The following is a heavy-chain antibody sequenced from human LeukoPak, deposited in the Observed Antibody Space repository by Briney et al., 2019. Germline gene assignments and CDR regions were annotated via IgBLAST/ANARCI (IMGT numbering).Heavy chain of an antibody. CDR3: AKDGAATTPSFDY. Sequence: GGSLRLSCAASGFTFSNYGMHWVRQAPGKGLEWVAVISYDGSNKYYADSVKGRFTISRDNSKNTLYLQMNSLRAEDTAVYYCAKDGAATTPSFDYWGQGTLVTVSS. J-gene: IGHJ4*02. V-gene: IGHV3-30*18. D-gene: IGHD5-12*01. CDR2: ISYDGSNK. CDR1: GFTFSNYG.